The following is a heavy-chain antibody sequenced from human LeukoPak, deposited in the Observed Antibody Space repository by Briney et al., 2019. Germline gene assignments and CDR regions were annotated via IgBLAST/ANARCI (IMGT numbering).Heavy chain of an antibody. CDR3: ARDGMGGIKAFDI. CDR2: IKHDGSQK. D-gene: IGHD3-10*01. J-gene: IGHJ3*02. CDR1: GFTFSRYW. V-gene: IGHV3-7*03. Sequence: GGSLRHSCAASGFTFSRYWMSWVRQAPGRGLEWVANIKHDGSQKYYVDSVKGRITISRDNAKNSLYLQMNSLTAEDTTVYFCARDGMGGIKAFDIWGQGTMVTVSS.